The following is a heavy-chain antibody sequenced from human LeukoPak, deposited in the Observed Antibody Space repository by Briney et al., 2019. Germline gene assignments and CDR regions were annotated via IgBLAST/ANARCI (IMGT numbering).Heavy chain of an antibody. CDR1: GFTFSSYS. Sequence: GGSLRLSCAASGFTFSSYSMNWVRQAPGKGLEGVSSISSSSSYIYYADSVKGRFPISRDNAKNSLYLQMNSLRAEDTAVYYCARASYDSSGIKPMGYWGQGTLVTVSS. V-gene: IGHV3-21*01. D-gene: IGHD3-22*01. CDR2: ISSSSSYI. J-gene: IGHJ4*02. CDR3: ARASYDSSGIKPMGY.